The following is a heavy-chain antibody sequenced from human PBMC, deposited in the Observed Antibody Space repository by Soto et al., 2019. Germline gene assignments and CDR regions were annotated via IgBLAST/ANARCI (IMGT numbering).Heavy chain of an antibody. V-gene: IGHV1-46*03. J-gene: IGHJ5*02. Sequence: VSVKVSCKASGYTFTSYYMHWVRQAPGQGLEWMGIINPSGGSTSYAQKFQGRVTMTRDTSTSTVYMELSSLRSEDTAVYYCARDLACSSTSCQSWFDPWGQGTLVTVSS. CDR1: GYTFTSYY. CDR2: INPSGGST. CDR3: ARDLACSSTSCQSWFDP. D-gene: IGHD2-2*01.